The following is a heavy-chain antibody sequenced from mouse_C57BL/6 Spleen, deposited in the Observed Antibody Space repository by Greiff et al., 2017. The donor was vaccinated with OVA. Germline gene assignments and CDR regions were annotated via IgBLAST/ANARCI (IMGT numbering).Heavy chain of an antibody. J-gene: IGHJ4*01. CDR1: GFTFSDYY. Sequence: EVKLMESGGGLVQPGGSLKLSCAASGFTFSDYYMYWVRQTPEKRLEWVAYISNGGGSTYYPDTVKGRFTISRDNAKNTLYLQMSRLKSEDTAMYYCARGAYYSNYDYAMDYWGQGTSVTVSS. D-gene: IGHD2-5*01. CDR2: ISNGGGST. CDR3: ARGAYYSNYDYAMDY. V-gene: IGHV5-12*01.